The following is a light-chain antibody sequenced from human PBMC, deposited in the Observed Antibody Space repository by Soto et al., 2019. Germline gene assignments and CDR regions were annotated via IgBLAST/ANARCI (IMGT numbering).Light chain of an antibody. J-gene: IGKJ1*01. CDR1: QGIGND. Sequence: AIQVTQSPSSLSASVGDRVTISCRASQGIGNDLGWYQQKPGKAPKLLIYEASTLQTGVASRFSGSGSGTDFTLTISSLQPEDFATYYCLQDYVYPWTFGQGTKVELK. CDR2: EAS. V-gene: IGKV1-6*01. CDR3: LQDYVYPWT.